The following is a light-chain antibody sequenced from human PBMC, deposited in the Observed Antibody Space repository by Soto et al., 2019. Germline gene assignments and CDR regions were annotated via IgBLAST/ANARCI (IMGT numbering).Light chain of an antibody. CDR1: QSLSGNY. CDR2: GAS. Sequence: EIVLTQSPGTLSLSPGVSATLPCRASQSLSGNYLAWYQQKPGKAPRLLIYGASRRATDIPPRFSGSGSGTDFTLTITRLEPADFAVYYCQQYETFPRTFGQGTKV. V-gene: IGKV3-20*01. J-gene: IGKJ1*01. CDR3: QQYETFPRT.